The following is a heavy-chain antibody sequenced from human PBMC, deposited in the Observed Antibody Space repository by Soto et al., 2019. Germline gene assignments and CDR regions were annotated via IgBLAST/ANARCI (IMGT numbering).Heavy chain of an antibody. Sequence: QVQLVQSGAEVRKPGASVKVSCEASGYTFTSYDIYWVRQATGQGLEWMGWMNPNTGNSGYAQQFQGRVTMTSDTSISTAHMELSSLRSEDTAVYYCARRADTNGWNGFGADKYYFDFWGQGTLVTVAS. J-gene: IGHJ4*02. CDR3: ARRADTNGWNGFGADKYYFDF. CDR2: MNPNTGNS. CDR1: GYTFTSYD. V-gene: IGHV1-8*01. D-gene: IGHD1-1*01.